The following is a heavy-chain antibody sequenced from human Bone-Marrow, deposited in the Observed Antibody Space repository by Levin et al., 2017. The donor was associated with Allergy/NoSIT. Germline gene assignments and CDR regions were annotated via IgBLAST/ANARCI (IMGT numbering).Heavy chain of an antibody. V-gene: IGHV1-69*04. Sequence: KISCKASGGTFSSYAISWVRQAPGQGLEWMGRIIPILGIANYAQKFQGRVTITADKSTSTAYMELSSLRSEDTAVYYCARHNERAVYGSGRYRGLYYYYYYGMDVWGQGTTVTVSS. CDR1: GGTFSSYA. D-gene: IGHD3-10*01. CDR3: ARHNERAVYGSGRYRGLYYYYYYGMDV. J-gene: IGHJ6*02. CDR2: IIPILGIA.